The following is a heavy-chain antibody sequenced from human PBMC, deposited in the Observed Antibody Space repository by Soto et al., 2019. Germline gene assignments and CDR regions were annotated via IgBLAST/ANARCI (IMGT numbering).Heavy chain of an antibody. CDR3: AKGGDSSSWKNWFDP. V-gene: IGHV3-23*01. J-gene: IGHJ5*02. D-gene: IGHD6-13*01. Sequence: EVQLLESGGGLVQPGGSLRLSCAASGFTFSNYAMTWVRQAPGKGLEWVSGISGSGSSIYYADSVKGRFTISRDNSKNTLYLQMNSLRAEDTAVYYCAKGGDSSSWKNWFDPWGQGTLVIVSS. CDR1: GFTFSNYA. CDR2: ISGSGSSI.